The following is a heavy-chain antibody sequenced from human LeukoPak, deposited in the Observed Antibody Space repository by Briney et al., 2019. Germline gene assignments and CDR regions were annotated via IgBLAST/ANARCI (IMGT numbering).Heavy chain of an antibody. D-gene: IGHD4-17*01. CDR3: AGFSTVTTSRSFDY. CDR1: GGSISSSSYY. J-gene: IGHJ4*02. CDR2: IYSSGST. Sequence: SETLSLTCTVSGGSISSSSYYWDWIRQPPGKGLEWIGSIYSSGSTYYNPSLKSRVTISVDTSKNQFSLKLSSVTAADTAVYYCAGFSTVTTSRSFDYWGQGTLVTVSS. V-gene: IGHV4-39*01.